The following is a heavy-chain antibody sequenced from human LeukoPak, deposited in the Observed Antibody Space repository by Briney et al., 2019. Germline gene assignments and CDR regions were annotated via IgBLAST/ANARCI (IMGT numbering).Heavy chain of an antibody. D-gene: IGHD2-2*01. V-gene: IGHV4-34*01. CDR3: ARRLIQYDCFDP. Sequence: SETLSLTCAVYGGSFSGYYWSWIRQPPGKGLEWIGEINHSGSTNYYPSLKSRVTISVDTSKNQFSLHLNSVTPEDTAVYYCARRLIQYDCFDPWGQGILVTVSS. CDR2: INHSGST. CDR1: GGSFSGYY. J-gene: IGHJ5*02.